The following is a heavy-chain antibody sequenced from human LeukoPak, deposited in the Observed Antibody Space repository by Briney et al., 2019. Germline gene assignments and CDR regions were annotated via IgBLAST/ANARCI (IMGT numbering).Heavy chain of an antibody. CDR3: AKGQSYYYYYRMDV. J-gene: IGHJ6*02. CDR2: ITGSGDST. V-gene: IGHV3-23*01. CDR1: GFTFSSYA. Sequence: GGSLRLSCAASGFTFSSYAMSWVRQAPGKGLEWVSAITGSGDSTYYADSVKGRFTISRDNSKNTLYLQTNSLRAEDTAVYYCAKGQSYYYYYRMDVWGQGTTVTVSS.